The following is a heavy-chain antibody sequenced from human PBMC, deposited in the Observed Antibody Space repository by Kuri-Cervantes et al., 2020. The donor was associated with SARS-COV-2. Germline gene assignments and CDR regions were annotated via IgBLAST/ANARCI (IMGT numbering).Heavy chain of an antibody. CDR2: ISANNGNT. Sequence: ASVKVSCKASGYTFTGYYMHRVRQAPGQGLEWMGWISANNGNTNYAQKLQGRVTMTTDTSTSTAYMELKSLRSDDTAVYYCARDRDYYDSGGYWGQGTLVTVSS. V-gene: IGHV1-18*04. J-gene: IGHJ4*02. D-gene: IGHD3-22*01. CDR3: ARDRDYYDSGGY. CDR1: GYTFTGYY.